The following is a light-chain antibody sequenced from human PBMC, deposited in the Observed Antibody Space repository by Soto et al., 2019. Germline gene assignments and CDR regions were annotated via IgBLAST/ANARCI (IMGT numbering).Light chain of an antibody. CDR1: RGISNY. CDR3: QKYNSAPRT. CDR2: AAS. Sequence: EIQMTESLSSLSVSVGDRVTITCRASRGISNYLAWYQQKPGKVPKLLIYAASTLQSGVPSRFSGSGSGTDFTLTISSLQPEDVATYYCQKYNSAPRTFGQGTKVDIK. J-gene: IGKJ1*01. V-gene: IGKV1-27*01.